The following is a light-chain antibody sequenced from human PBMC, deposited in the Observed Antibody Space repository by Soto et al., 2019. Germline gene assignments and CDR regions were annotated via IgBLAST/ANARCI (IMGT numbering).Light chain of an antibody. J-gene: IGLJ1*01. V-gene: IGLV2-14*01. CDR3: FSYTTSSAPYV. CDR2: EVS. CDR1: TSDVGGYNY. Sequence: QSALTQPASVSGSPEQSITISCTGTTSDVGGYNYVSWYQQHPGKAPKLMIYEVSNRPSGVSNRFSGSKSGNTASLTISGLQAEDEAAYYCFSYTTSSAPYVFGTGTKLTVL.